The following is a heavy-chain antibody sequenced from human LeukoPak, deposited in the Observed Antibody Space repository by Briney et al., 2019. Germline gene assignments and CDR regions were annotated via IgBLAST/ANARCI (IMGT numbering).Heavy chain of an antibody. CDR1: GFTFSSYA. Sequence: GGSLRLSCAASGFTFSSYAMSWVRQATGKGLEWVSAIGTAGDTYYPGSVKGRFTISRGNAKNSLYLQMNSLRAGDTAVYYCARGFFSGTYSSWYYFDYWGQGTLVTVSS. CDR2: IGTAGDT. CDR3: ARGFFSGTYSSWYYFDY. V-gene: IGHV3-13*01. J-gene: IGHJ4*02. D-gene: IGHD6-19*01.